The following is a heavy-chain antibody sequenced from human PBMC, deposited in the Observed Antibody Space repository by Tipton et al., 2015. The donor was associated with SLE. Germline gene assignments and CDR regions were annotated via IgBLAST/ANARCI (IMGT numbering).Heavy chain of an antibody. CDR1: GFTFDDYA. J-gene: IGHJ5*02. D-gene: IGHD6-13*01. V-gene: IGHV3-9*01. Sequence: SLRLSCAASGFTFDDYAMHWVRQAPGKGLEWVSGISWNSGSIGYADSVKGRFTISRDNAKNSLYLQMNSLRAEDTALYYCAKEGGIAAADWFDPWGQGTLVTVSS. CDR3: AKEGGIAAADWFDP. CDR2: ISWNSGSI.